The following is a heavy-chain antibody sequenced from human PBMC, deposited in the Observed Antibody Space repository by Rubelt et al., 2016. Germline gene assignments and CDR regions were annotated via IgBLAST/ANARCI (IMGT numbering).Heavy chain of an antibody. CDR3: ARVRGGYVDTGY. V-gene: IGHV3-66*01. D-gene: IGHD5-18*01. J-gene: IGHJ4*02. CDR1: GITVSSNY. Sequence: GGGLGQPGGSLRLSCEASGITVSSNYMSWVRQAPGKGLEWVSVVYALGTTFYADSVKDRFTIPRDNSKNTVYLQLTSLRVEDTALYDCARVRGGYVDTGYWGQGTLVTVSS. CDR2: VYALGTT.